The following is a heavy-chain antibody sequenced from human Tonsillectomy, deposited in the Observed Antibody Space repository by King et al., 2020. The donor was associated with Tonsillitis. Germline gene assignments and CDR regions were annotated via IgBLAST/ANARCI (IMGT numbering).Heavy chain of an antibody. CDR2: ISYDGSNK. J-gene: IGHJ3*02. CDR3: AKGDDYGDYGSHAFDI. V-gene: IGHV3-30*18. CDR1: GFTFSNYA. D-gene: IGHD4-17*01. Sequence: VQLVESGGGVVQPGRSLRLSCAASGFTFSNYAMHWVRQAPGKGLEWVAVISYDGSNKYYVDSVKGRFTISRDNSKNTLYLQMNRQRLEDTAVYYCAKGDDYGDYGSHAFDIWGQGTMVTVSS.